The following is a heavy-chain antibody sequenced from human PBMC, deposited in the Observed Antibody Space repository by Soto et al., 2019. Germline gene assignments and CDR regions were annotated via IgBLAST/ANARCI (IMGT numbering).Heavy chain of an antibody. V-gene: IGHV3-30-3*01. Sequence: QEQLVESGGDVVQPGRSLRLSCAASGFTFSSYAMHWVRQAPGKGLEWVAVISHDGTDKYFADSVQGRFTISRDNSKNTLYLQMDSLRGEDTAVYCCAYQRLRWHTSYYFDYWGQGTLVTGSS. CDR2: ISHDGTDK. CDR1: GFTFSSYA. D-gene: IGHD4-17*01. CDR3: AYQRLRWHTSYYFDY. J-gene: IGHJ4*02.